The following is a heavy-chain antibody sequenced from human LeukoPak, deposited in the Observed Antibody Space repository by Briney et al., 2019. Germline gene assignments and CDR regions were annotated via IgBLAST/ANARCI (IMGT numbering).Heavy chain of an antibody. CDR3: ASPIAAHWYFDL. Sequence: SETLSLTCTVSGGSISSYYWGWIRQPPGKGLEWIGSIYYSGSTYYNPSLKSRVTISVDTSKNQFSLKLSSVTAADTAVYYCASPIAAHWYFDLWGRGTLVTVSS. V-gene: IGHV4-39*07. CDR1: GGSISSYY. CDR2: IYYSGST. J-gene: IGHJ2*01. D-gene: IGHD6-13*01.